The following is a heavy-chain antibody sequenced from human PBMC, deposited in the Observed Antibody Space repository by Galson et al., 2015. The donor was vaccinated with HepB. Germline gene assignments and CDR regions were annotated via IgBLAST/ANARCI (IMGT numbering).Heavy chain of an antibody. CDR2: IWYDGSNK. CDR1: GFTFSSYS. J-gene: IGHJ3*02. Sequence: SLRLSCAASGFTFSSYSMNWVRQAPGKGLEWVAVIWYDGSNKYYADSVKGRFTISRDNSKNTLYLQMNSLRAEDTAVYYCARDRTSLLYHDAFDIWGQGTMVTVSS. V-gene: IGHV3-33*08. D-gene: IGHD3-10*01. CDR3: ARDRTSLLYHDAFDI.